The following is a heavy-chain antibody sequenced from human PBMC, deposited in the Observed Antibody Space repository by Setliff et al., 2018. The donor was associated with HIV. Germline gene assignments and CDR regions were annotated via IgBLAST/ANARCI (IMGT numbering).Heavy chain of an antibody. CDR2: IYYSGST. D-gene: IGHD2-15*01. Sequence: SETLSLTCTVSGGSISSSSYYWGWIRQPPGKGLEWIGSIYYSGSTYYNPSLKSRVTISVDTSKNQFSLKLSSVTAADTAVYYCARSAPRYCSGGSCYPPLFDYWGQGTLVTVSS. CDR1: GGSISSSSYY. CDR3: ARSAPRYCSGGSCYPPLFDY. J-gene: IGHJ4*02. V-gene: IGHV4-39*01.